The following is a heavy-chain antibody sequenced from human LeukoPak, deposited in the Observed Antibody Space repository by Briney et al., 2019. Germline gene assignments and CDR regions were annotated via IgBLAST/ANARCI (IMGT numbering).Heavy chain of an antibody. V-gene: IGHV3-23*01. J-gene: IGHJ4*02. Sequence: PGGSLRLSCAASGFTFSSYAMSWVRQAPGKGLEWVSAISGSGGSTYYADSVKGRFTISRDNSKNTLYLQMNSLRAEDTAVYYCAKDILTGIAVADVFDYWGQGTLLTVSS. D-gene: IGHD6-19*01. CDR1: GFTFSSYA. CDR3: AKDILTGIAVADVFDY. CDR2: ISGSGGST.